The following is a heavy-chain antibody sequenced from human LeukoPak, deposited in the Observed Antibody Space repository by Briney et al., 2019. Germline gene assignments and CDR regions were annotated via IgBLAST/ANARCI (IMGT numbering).Heavy chain of an antibody. D-gene: IGHD3-10*01. J-gene: IGHJ6*03. CDR3: ARTTTVRGTYYMDV. CDR2: IYHSGST. V-gene: IGHV4-38-2*02. CDR1: GYSISSGYY. Sequence: SETLSLTCTVSGYSISSGYYWAWIRQPPGKGLEWIGSIYHSGSTYYNPSLKSRVTISVDTSKNQFSLKLSSVTAADTAVYYCARTTTVRGTYYMDVWGKGTTVTISS.